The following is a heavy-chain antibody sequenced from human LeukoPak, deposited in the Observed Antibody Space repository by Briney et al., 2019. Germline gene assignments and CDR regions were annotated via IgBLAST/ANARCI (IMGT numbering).Heavy chain of an antibody. CDR2: IIPIFGTA. CDR1: GGTFSSYA. J-gene: IGHJ4*02. V-gene: IGHV1-69*01. CDR3: ARAASYGSGSFRSPFDY. Sequence: GSSVKVSCKASGGTFSSYAISWVRQAPGQGLEWMGGIIPIFGTANYAQKFQGRVTITADESTSTAYMELSSLRSEDTAVYYCARAASYGSGSFRSPFDYWGQGTLVTVSS. D-gene: IGHD3-10*01.